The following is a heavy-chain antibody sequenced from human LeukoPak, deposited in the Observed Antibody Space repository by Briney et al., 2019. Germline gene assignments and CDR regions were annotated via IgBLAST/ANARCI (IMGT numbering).Heavy chain of an antibody. CDR1: GYTFTSYY. Sequence: ASVKVSCKASGYTFTSYYIHWVRQAPGQGLEWMGLINPSGGSTNYAQKFQGRVTMTRDMSTSTVYMELSSLRSEDTAVYYCARDPGYDTSGYYYGYFDYWGLGTLVTVSS. CDR2: INPSGGST. J-gene: IGHJ4*02. CDR3: ARDPGYDTSGYYYGYFDY. V-gene: IGHV1-46*01. D-gene: IGHD3-22*01.